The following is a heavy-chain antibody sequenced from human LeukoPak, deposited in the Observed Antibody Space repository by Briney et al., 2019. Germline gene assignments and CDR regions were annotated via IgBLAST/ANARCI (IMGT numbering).Heavy chain of an antibody. CDR1: GFTFSTYS. D-gene: IGHD1-26*01. CDR3: ARDGIVGSPLFKFDY. V-gene: IGHV3-21*01. CDR2: ISSSSSFI. Sequence: GGSLRLSCAASGFTFSTYSMNWVRQAPGKGLEWVSSISSSSSFIYYADSVKGRFSISRDNAKNSLYLQMNSLRAEDTAVYYCARDGIVGSPLFKFDYWGQGTLVTVSS. J-gene: IGHJ4*02.